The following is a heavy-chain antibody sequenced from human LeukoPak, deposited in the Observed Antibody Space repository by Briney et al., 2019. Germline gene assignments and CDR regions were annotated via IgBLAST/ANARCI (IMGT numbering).Heavy chain of an antibody. J-gene: IGHJ4*02. Sequence: GGSLRLSCAASGFTFDDYGMSWVRQAPGKGLEWVSGINWNGGSTGYADSVKGRFTISRDNAKNSLYLQMISLRAEDTALYYCARELGCSGGSCYSPYFDYWGQGTLVTVSS. CDR2: INWNGGST. V-gene: IGHV3-20*04. CDR1: GFTFDDYG. CDR3: ARELGCSGGSCYSPYFDY. D-gene: IGHD2-15*01.